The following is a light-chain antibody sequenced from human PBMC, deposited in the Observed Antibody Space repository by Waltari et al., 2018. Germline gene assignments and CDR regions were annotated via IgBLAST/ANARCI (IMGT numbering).Light chain of an antibody. CDR2: ATN. Sequence: QSALAQPASVSGSPGQSITISCTGTSDNVGGYILVSWYQQHHGKAPKLIIYATNERPSWVSSRFSGSKSDNVASLTISGLQADDEADYYCCSYASRGTGLFGGGTKVTVL. CDR3: CSYASRGTGL. J-gene: IGLJ3*02. CDR1: SDNVGGYIL. V-gene: IGLV2-23*01.